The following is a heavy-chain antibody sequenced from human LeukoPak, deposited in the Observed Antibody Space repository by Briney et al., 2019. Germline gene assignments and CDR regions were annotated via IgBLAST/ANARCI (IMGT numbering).Heavy chain of an antibody. D-gene: IGHD3-22*01. J-gene: IGHJ4*02. CDR2: ISPNSGGT. CDR1: GYTFTGYY. V-gene: IGHV1-2*02. CDR3: ATLDSSGYRPFDY. Sequence: ASVKVSCKASGYTFTGYYMHWVRQAPGQGLEWMGWISPNSGGTNYAQKFQGRVTMTRDTSISTAYMELSRLRSDDTAVYYCATLDSSGYRPFDYWGQGTLVTVSS.